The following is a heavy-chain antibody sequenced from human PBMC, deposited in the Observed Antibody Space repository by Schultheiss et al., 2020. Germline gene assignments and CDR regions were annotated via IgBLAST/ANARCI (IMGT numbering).Heavy chain of an antibody. J-gene: IGHJ4*02. CDR3: ARGNDYVWGSYRPPDY. V-gene: IGHV4-61*02. CDR2: IYTSGST. CDR1: GGSISSGSYY. D-gene: IGHD3-16*02. Sequence: SETLSLTCAVSGGSISSGSYYWSWIRQPAGKGLEWIGRIYTSGSTNYNPSLKSRVTISVDTSKNQFSLKLSSVTAADTAVYYCARGNDYVWGSYRPPDYWGQGTLVTVSS.